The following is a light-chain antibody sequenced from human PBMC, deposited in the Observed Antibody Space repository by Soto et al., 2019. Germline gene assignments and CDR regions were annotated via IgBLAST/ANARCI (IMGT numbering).Light chain of an antibody. CDR1: SSDVGGYNY. CDR2: EVN. V-gene: IGLV2-8*01. CDR3: NSYTSASTYV. Sequence: QSALTQPPSASGSPGQSVTISCTGSSSDVGGYNYVSWYQHHPGKAPRLMIYEVNKRPSGVPDRFSGSKSGNTASLTVSGLQAEDEADYYCNSYTSASTYVFGTGTKLTVL. J-gene: IGLJ1*01.